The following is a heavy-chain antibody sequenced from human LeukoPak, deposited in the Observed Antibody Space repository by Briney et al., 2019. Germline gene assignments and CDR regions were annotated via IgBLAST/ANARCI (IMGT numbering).Heavy chain of an antibody. CDR1: GFTFSSYA. J-gene: IGHJ4*02. V-gene: IGHV3-66*01. CDR3: ARKTPRFGDYDY. D-gene: IGHD2-15*01. Sequence: GGSLRLSCAASGFTFSSYAMSWVRQAPGKGLEWVSLIYSAGSTYYADSVKGRFTISRDNSKNTLYLQMNSLRAEDTAVYYCARKTPRFGDYDYWGQGTLVTVSS. CDR2: IYSAGST.